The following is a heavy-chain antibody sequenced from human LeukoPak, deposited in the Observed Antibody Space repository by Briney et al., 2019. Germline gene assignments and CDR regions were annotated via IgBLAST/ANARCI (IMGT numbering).Heavy chain of an antibody. V-gene: IGHV1-8*01. Sequence: ASVKVSCKASGYTFTTDDINWVRQASGRGLEWMGSISPGTGETRYPQKFQGRVTMTRDTSINTVYMELSSLRSEDTAIYYCARVFGQWLAVDWGQGTLVTVSS. CDR2: ISPGTGET. D-gene: IGHD6-19*01. CDR3: ARVFGQWLAVD. J-gene: IGHJ4*02. CDR1: GYTFTTDD.